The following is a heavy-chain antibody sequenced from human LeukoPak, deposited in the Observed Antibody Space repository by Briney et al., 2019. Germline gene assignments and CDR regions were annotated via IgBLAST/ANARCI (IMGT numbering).Heavy chain of an antibody. CDR3: XRAXHSAYKSGGDY. CDR1: GXXFSXYS. Sequence: TGGSLRLSCAASGXXFSXYSMNWVXXAPXXGLEWVLSISSSSAYIYYADSMKGRFTISRXNAKNSLFLQMNSLRAEDTAVYYXXRAXHSAYKSGGDYWGQGTLVTVSS. CDR2: ISSSSAYI. J-gene: IGHJ4*02. D-gene: IGHD5-12*01. V-gene: IGHV3-21*01.